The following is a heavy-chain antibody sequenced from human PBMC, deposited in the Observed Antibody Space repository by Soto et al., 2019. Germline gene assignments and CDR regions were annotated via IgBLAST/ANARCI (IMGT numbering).Heavy chain of an antibody. V-gene: IGHV3-9*01. J-gene: IGHJ6*03. D-gene: IGHD6-6*01. CDR1: GFTFDDSA. Sequence: EVQLVESGGGLVQPGRSLRLSCAASGFTFDDSAMHWVRQAPGKGLEWVSGINWNSGSIGYADSVKGRFTISRDNAKNSLYLQMNSLRAEDTALYYCAKDVEYSTPLYYMDVWGKGTTVTVSS. CDR3: AKDVEYSTPLYYMDV. CDR2: INWNSGSI.